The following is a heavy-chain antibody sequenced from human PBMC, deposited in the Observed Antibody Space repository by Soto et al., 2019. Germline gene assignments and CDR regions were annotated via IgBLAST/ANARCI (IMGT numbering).Heavy chain of an antibody. V-gene: IGHV3-33*06. J-gene: IGHJ4*02. D-gene: IGHD6-19*01. CDR1: GFTFSSYG. CDR3: AKFTSDWWEDY. Sequence: QVQLVESGGGVVQPGRSLRLSCAASGFTFSSYGMHWVRQAPGKGLEWVAVLWYDGSNKYYADSVKGRFTISRDNSKNTLYLQMNSLRVEDTDVYYCAKFTSDWWEDYWGQGTLVTVSS. CDR2: LWYDGSNK.